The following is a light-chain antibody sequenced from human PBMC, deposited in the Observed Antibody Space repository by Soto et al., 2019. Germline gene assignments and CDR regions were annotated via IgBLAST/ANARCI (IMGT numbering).Light chain of an antibody. V-gene: IGLV4-60*02. CDR1: SGDSSYS. J-gene: IGLJ3*02. CDR2: LEGSGSY. Sequence: QPVLTQSSSASASLGSSVKLTCTLSSGDSSYSIAWHQQQPGKAPRYLMKLEGSGSYNKGSGVPDRFSGSSSGADRYLTISNLQFEDEADYYCETWDSNTRVFGGGTKLTVL. CDR3: ETWDSNTRV.